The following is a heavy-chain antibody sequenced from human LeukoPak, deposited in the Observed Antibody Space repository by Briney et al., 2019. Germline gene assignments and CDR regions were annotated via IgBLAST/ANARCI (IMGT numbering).Heavy chain of an antibody. Sequence: GGSLRLSCAASGFIFSSYEMNWVRQAPAKGLEWVSYISSSGSTIYYADSVEGRFTISRDNAQNSLYLQMNSLRAEDTAVYYCASYYESSGFLRNFDYWGQGTLVTVSS. J-gene: IGHJ4*02. V-gene: IGHV3-48*03. CDR1: GFIFSSYE. D-gene: IGHD3-22*01. CDR2: ISSSGSTI. CDR3: ASYYESSGFLRNFDY.